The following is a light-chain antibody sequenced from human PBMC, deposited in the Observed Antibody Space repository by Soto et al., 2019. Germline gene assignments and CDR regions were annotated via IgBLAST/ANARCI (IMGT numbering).Light chain of an antibody. V-gene: IGKV3D-15*01. CDR1: QSVSSN. CDR3: QQYSDWPRT. CDR2: GVY. J-gene: IGKJ1*01. Sequence: IVMTQSPTILSVSPGARATLSCRASQSVSSNLAWYQQKPGQAPRLLIYGVYTRAPGIPARFSGSGSGTEFTLTISSLQSEDFAVYYCQQYSDWPRTFAQGTKVDIK.